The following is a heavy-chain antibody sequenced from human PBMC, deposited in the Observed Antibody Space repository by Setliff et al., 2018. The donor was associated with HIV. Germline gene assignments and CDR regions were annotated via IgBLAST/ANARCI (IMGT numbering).Heavy chain of an antibody. CDR1: ELTFSNYA. J-gene: IGHJ5*02. D-gene: IGHD5-12*01. CDR2: LSGSGGST. Sequence: GGSLRLSCAASELTFSNYAMTWVRQAPGKGLEWVSSLSGSGGSTYYAASVKGRFTISRDNSKNTLYLRMNSLRAEDTAVYYCTTEDPWLRFGHWGQGTLVTVSS. CDR3: TTEDPWLRFGH. V-gene: IGHV3-23*01.